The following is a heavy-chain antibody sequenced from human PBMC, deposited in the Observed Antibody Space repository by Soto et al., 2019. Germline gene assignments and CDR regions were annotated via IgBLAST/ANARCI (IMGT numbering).Heavy chain of an antibody. CDR2: IYYSGST. CDR1: GGSISTYY. CDR3: ARGQWLELDVLDI. J-gene: IGHJ3*02. Sequence: PSETLSLTCTVSGGSISTYYWSWIRQPPGKGLEWIGYIYYSGSTNHNPSLKSRVTMSVDTSKNQFSLKLSSVTAADTAVYYCARGQWLELDVLDIWGQGTMVTVSS. V-gene: IGHV4-59*01. D-gene: IGHD6-19*01.